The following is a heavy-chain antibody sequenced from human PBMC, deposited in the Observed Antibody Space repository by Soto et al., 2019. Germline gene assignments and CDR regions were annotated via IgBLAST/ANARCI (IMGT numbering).Heavy chain of an antibody. CDR3: ARAGKYYYGSGSPYHYGMDV. J-gene: IGHJ6*02. V-gene: IGHV1-18*04. CDR2: ISGYNGNT. CDR1: GYTFTSYG. Sequence: QVQLVQSGAEVKKPGASVKVSCKASGYTFTSYGVSWVRQAPGQGLEWMGWISGYNGNTNYAQKLQGRVTMTTDTSTSTAYMELRSLRSDDTAVYYCARAGKYYYGSGSPYHYGMDVWGQGITVTVSS. D-gene: IGHD3-10*01.